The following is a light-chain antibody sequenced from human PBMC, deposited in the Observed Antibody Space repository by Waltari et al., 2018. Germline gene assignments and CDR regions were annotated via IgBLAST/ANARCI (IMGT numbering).Light chain of an antibody. Sequence: SCRASQSVTNYLAWYQQKPGQAPRVLIYSASNRATGVPARFSGSGSGTDFTLTISSLEPEDFAVYYCQQRSNWPRTFGQGTKVEV. CDR3: QQRSNWPRT. J-gene: IGKJ1*01. CDR1: QSVTNY. CDR2: SAS. V-gene: IGKV3-11*01.